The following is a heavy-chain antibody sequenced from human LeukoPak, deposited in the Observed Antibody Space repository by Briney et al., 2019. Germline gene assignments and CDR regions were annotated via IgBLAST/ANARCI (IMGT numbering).Heavy chain of an antibody. J-gene: IGHJ4*02. CDR1: GFTFSSYA. CDR2: ISYDGSNK. V-gene: IGHV3-30*04. D-gene: IGHD4-17*01. CDR3: ARDRDYGDYWPLDY. Sequence: QTGGSLRLSCAASGFTFSSYAIHWVRQAPGKGLEWVAVISYDGSNKYYADSVKGRFTISRDNSKNTLYLQMNSLRAEDTAVYYCARDRDYGDYWPLDYWGQGTLVTVSS.